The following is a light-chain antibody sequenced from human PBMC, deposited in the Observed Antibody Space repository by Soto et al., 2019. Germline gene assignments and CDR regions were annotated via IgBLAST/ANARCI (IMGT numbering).Light chain of an antibody. Sequence: ESVFTQSPGTLSLSPGERATLSCRASQSVSSSYLAWYQQKPGQAPRLLIYGASGRATGIPDRFSGSGSGTDFTLTIIRLEPEEFAVYYCQQYGSTPMYTFGQVTKLEIK. CDR1: QSVSSSY. CDR3: QQYGSTPMYT. CDR2: GAS. J-gene: IGKJ2*01. V-gene: IGKV3-20*01.